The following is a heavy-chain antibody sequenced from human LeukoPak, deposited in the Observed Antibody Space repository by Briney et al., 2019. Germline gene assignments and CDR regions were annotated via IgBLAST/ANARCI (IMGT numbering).Heavy chain of an antibody. D-gene: IGHD3-16*01. CDR3: ARVQGEIMGQPLYWYFDL. V-gene: IGHV4-31*03. Sequence: SETLSLTCTVSGGSISSGGYYWSWIRQHPGKGLEWIGYIYYSGSTYYNPSLKSRVTISVDTSKNQFSLKLSSVTAADTAVYYCARVQGEIMGQPLYWYFDLWGRGTLVTVSS. CDR2: IYYSGST. J-gene: IGHJ2*01. CDR1: GGSISSGGYY.